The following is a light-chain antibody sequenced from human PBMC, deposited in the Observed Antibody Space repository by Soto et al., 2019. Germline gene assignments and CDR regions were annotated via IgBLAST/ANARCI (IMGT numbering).Light chain of an antibody. CDR2: DVS. Sequence: QSALTQPASVSGSPGQSITISRTGTSSDVGGYNYVSWYQQHPGKAPKLMIYDVSNRPSGVSNRFSGSKSDNTASLTISGLQAEDEADYYCSSYTSSSTVVFGGGTKLTVL. V-gene: IGLV2-14*01. J-gene: IGLJ2*01. CDR3: SSYTSSSTVV. CDR1: SSDVGGYNY.